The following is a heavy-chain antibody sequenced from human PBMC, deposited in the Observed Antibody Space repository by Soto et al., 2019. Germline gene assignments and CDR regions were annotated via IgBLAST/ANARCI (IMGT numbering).Heavy chain of an antibody. D-gene: IGHD3-22*01. Sequence: ESLKISCKGSGYRFTSYWMGWVRQMPGKGLEWMGIIYPGDSDTRYSPSFQGQVTISADKSISTAYLQWSSLKASDTAMYYCARVNYYDSSGYYEHYYYYGMDVWGQGTTVTVSS. CDR2: IYPGDSDT. CDR1: GYRFTSYW. V-gene: IGHV5-51*01. CDR3: ARVNYYDSSGYYEHYYYYGMDV. J-gene: IGHJ6*02.